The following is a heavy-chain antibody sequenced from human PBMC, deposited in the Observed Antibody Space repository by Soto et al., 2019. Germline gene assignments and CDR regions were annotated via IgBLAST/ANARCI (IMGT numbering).Heavy chain of an antibody. CDR1: GGTFSSYA. J-gene: IGHJ6*02. CDR2: IIPIFGTA. Sequence: ASVKVSCKASGGTFSSYAISWVRQAPGQGLEWMGGIIPIFGTANYAQKFQGRVTITADESTSTAYMELSSLRSEDTAVYYCARPTHGYCPTTSCLPMHYGMDVWGQGTTVTVSS. D-gene: IGHD2-2*01. CDR3: ARPTHGYCPTTSCLPMHYGMDV. V-gene: IGHV1-69*13.